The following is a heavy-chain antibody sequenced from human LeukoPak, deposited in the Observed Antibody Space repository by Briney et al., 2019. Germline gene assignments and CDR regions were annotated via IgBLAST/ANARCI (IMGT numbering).Heavy chain of an antibody. CDR2: VDHEEEET. CDR3: ATVLSFITGTTGNYYYYGMDV. J-gene: IGHJ6*02. CDR1: RYTFTDYY. V-gene: IGHV1-69-2*01. D-gene: IGHD1-20*01. Sequence: VKNSCKGSRYTFTDYYMHWVQPPPGKGREWVGLVDHEEEETIYAEKFQGRVTITADTSTDTVYMALSSLRSEDTAVYYCATVLSFITGTTGNYYYYGMDVWGQGTTVTVSS.